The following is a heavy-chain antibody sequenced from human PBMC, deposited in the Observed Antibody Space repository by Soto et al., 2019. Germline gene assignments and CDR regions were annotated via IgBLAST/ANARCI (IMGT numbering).Heavy chain of an antibody. CDR1: GYTFTSYD. CDR3: ARDLLADY. V-gene: IGHV1-8*01. D-gene: IGHD2-15*01. Sequence: ASVKVSCKASGYTFTSYDINWVRQATGQGLEWMGWMNPNSGNTGYAQKFQGRVTMTTDTTTSTAYMELRSLRSDDTAVYYCARDLLADYWGQGTLVTVSS. CDR2: MNPNSGNT. J-gene: IGHJ4*02.